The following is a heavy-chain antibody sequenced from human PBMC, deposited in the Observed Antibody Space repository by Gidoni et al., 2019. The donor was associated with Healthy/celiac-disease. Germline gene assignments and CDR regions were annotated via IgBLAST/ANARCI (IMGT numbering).Heavy chain of an antibody. CDR3: ARDWLAYDYGGGGLDAFDI. Sequence: EVQLVESGGGLVQPGGSLRLSCAASGFTFSSYWMHWVRQAPGKGLVWVSRINSDGRSTSYADSVKGRFTISRDNAKNTLYLQMSSLRAEDTAVYYCARDWLAYDYGGGGLDAFDIWGQGTMVTVSS. D-gene: IGHD4-17*01. J-gene: IGHJ3*02. V-gene: IGHV3-74*01. CDR1: GFTFSSYW. CDR2: INSDGRST.